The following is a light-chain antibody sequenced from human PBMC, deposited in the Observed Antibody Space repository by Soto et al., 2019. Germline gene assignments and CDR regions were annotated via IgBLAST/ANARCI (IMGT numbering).Light chain of an antibody. V-gene: IGLV2-23*01. CDR3: CSYAGSRGLV. J-gene: IGLJ2*01. CDR2: EGS. CDR1: SSDVGSYNL. Sequence: QSALTQPASVSGSPGQSITISCTGTSSDVGSYNLVSWYQQHPGKAPKLMIYEGSKRPSGVSNRFSGSKSGNTASLTISGRQAEDEADYYCCSYAGSRGLVFGGGTKLPVL.